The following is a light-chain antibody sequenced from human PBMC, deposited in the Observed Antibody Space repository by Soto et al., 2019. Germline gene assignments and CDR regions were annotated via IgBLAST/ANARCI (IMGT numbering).Light chain of an antibody. V-gene: IGLV2-14*03. CDR2: DVS. CDR3: SSYTSSRTRV. CDR1: SSDVGGYNY. Sequence: QSVLTQPASVSGSPGQSITISCTGTSSDVGGYNYVSWYQHHPGKAPKLLIYDVSNGPSGVSNRFFGSKSGNTASLTISGLQPEDEADYYCSSYTSSRTRVFGTGTKVTDL. J-gene: IGLJ1*01.